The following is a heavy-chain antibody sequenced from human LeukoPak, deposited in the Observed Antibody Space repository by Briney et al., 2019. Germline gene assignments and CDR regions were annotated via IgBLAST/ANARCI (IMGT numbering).Heavy chain of an antibody. Sequence: GGSLRLSCAASGFTVSSNYMSWVRQAPGKGLEWVSVTYSGGSTYYADSVKGRFTISRDNSKNTLYLQMNSLRAEDTAVYYCARDLTYYDILTGYYRNHYFDYWGQGTLVTVSS. D-gene: IGHD3-9*01. CDR1: GFTVSSNY. CDR2: TYSGGST. CDR3: ARDLTYYDILTGYYRNHYFDY. V-gene: IGHV3-66*01. J-gene: IGHJ4*02.